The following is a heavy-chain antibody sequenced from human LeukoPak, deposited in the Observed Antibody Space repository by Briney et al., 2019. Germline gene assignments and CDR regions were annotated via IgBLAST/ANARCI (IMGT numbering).Heavy chain of an antibody. Sequence: PGGSLRLSCAASGFTFSSYEMNWVRQAPGKGLEWVSYISSSGSTIYYADSVKGRFTISRDNAKNSLYLQMNSLRAEDTAVYYCARDMMVVAQRQYYYYYYGMDVWGQGTTVTVSS. CDR1: GFTFSSYE. J-gene: IGHJ6*02. CDR3: ARDMMVVAQRQYYYYYYGMDV. D-gene: IGHD3-22*01. CDR2: ISSSGSTI. V-gene: IGHV3-48*03.